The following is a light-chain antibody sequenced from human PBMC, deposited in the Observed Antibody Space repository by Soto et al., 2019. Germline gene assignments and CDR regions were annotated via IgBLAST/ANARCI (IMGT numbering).Light chain of an antibody. CDR2: DDS. V-gene: IGLV1-51*01. CDR3: GSCEESLGVGV. CDR1: GTNIGSNY. J-gene: IGLJ2*01. Sequence: QSVLTQPASLSAPPGEKVTISCSGRGTNIGSNYVSWYRQFPVTAPPLLIYDDSKRHSGVPDRFSGSRYGTPASLAIAGLQPGDEAVYYCGSCEESLGVGVFGGGTQLTVL.